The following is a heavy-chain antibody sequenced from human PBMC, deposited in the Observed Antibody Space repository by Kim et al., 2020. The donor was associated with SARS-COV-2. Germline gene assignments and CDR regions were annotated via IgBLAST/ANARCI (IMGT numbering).Heavy chain of an antibody. CDR2: IYGSGSS. CDR3: ARGVHTLSDD. V-gene: IGHV4-61*08. CDR1: GASVNSGDYF. Sequence: SETLSLTCTVSGASVNSGDYFWTWIRQPPGKGLEWIGYIYGSGSSNCNASLKSRVGISKDTSKNQFSLKLTSVTAADTAMYYCARGVHTLSDDWGQGTLV. J-gene: IGHJ4*02.